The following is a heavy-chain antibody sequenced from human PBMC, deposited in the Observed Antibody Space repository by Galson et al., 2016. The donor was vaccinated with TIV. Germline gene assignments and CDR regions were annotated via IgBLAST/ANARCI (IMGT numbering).Heavy chain of an antibody. D-gene: IGHD5-18*01. CDR1: GNTFTGYW. V-gene: IGHV5-51*01. CDR3: ARQGYREDAGGAGGLFDS. J-gene: IGHJ4*02. Sequence: QSGAEVKKPGESLKISCKGSGNTFTGYWIGWVRQMPGKGLEWIGIIYSGDSDTRYSPSFQGQVTISADKSINTAYLQWSSLKASDTAMYYCARQGYREDAGGAGGLFDSWGQGTLVTVSS. CDR2: IYSGDSDT.